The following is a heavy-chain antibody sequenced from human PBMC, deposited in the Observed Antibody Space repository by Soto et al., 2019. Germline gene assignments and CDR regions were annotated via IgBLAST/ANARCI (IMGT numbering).Heavy chain of an antibody. D-gene: IGHD2-8*01. V-gene: IGHV3-30*18. J-gene: IGHJ4*02. CDR1: GFTFSSYG. Sequence: QVQLVESGGGVVQPGRSLRLSCAASGFTFSSYGMHWVRQAPGKGLEWVAVISYDGSNKYYADPVKGRFTISRDNSKNTLYLQMNSLRAEDTAVYYCAKDQRYCTNGVCYTFDYWGQGTLVTVSS. CDR3: AKDQRYCTNGVCYTFDY. CDR2: ISYDGSNK.